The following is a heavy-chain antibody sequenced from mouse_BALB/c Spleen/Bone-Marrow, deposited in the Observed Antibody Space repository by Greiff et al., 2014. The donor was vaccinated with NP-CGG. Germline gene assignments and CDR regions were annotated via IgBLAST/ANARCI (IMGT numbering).Heavy chain of an antibody. J-gene: IGHJ1*01. CDR2: IWAGGST. D-gene: IGHD2-3*01. V-gene: IGHV2-9*02. CDR3: ARVYRWYFDV. CDR1: GFSLTSYG. Sequence: QVQLKESGPGLVAPSQSLSITCTVSGFSLTSYGVRWVRQPPGKGLEWLGVIWAGGSTNYNSALMSRLSISKDNSKSQVFLKMNSLQTDDTAMYYCARVYRWYFDVWGAGTTVTVSS.